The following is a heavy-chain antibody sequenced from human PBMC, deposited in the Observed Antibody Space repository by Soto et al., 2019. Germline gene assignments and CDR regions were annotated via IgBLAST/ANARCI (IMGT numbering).Heavy chain of an antibody. CDR2: IIPIVGTA. V-gene: IGHV1-69*01. CDR1: GGTFSSYA. D-gene: IGHD1-26*01. CDR3: ARETTVVTASIVGANFDY. Sequence: QVQLVQSGAEVKKPGSSVKVSCKASGGTFSSYAISWVRQAPGQGLEWMGGIIPIVGTANYAQKFQGRVTITADASTSTAYMELSSLRSEDTAVYYCARETTVVTASIVGANFDYWGQGTLVTVSS. J-gene: IGHJ4*02.